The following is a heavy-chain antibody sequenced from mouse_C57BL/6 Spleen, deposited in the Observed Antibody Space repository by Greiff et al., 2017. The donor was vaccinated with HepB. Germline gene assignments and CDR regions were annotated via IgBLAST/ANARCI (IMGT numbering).Heavy chain of an antibody. D-gene: IGHD2-12*01. Sequence: VKLQQPGAELVKPGASVKLSCKASGYTFTSYWMHWVKQRPGQGLEWIGMIHPNSGSTNYNEKFKSKATLTVDKSSSTAYMQLSSLTSEDSAVYYCARTEYYTKDYWGQGTTLTVSS. CDR2: IHPNSGST. J-gene: IGHJ2*01. CDR3: ARTEYYTKDY. V-gene: IGHV1-64*01. CDR1: GYTFTSYW.